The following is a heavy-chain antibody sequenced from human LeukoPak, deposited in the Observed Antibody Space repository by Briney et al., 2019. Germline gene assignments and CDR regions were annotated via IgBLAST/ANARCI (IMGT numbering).Heavy chain of an antibody. Sequence: ASVKVSCKASGYTFTGYYMHWVRQAPGQGLEWMGWINPNSGGTNYAQKFQGRVTMTRDTSISTVYMELSRLRSDDTAVYYCARGGRGWLSPYYFDYWGQGTLVTVSS. CDR1: GYTFTGYY. V-gene: IGHV1-2*02. CDR2: INPNSGGT. CDR3: ARGGRGWLSPYYFDY. J-gene: IGHJ4*02. D-gene: IGHD3-22*01.